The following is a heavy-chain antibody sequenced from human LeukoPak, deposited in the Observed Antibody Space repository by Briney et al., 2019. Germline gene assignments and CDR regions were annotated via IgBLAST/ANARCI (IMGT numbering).Heavy chain of an antibody. V-gene: IGHV3-53*01. CDR2: IYSGGST. CDR1: GFTVSSNY. Sequence: GGSLRLSCAAFGFTVSSNYMSWVRQAPGKGLEWVSVIYSGGSTYYADSVKGRFTISRDSSKNTLYLQMNSLRAEDTAVYYCAKVTTVTTTGLDYWGQGTLVTVSS. CDR3: AKVTTVTTTGLDY. D-gene: IGHD4-17*01. J-gene: IGHJ4*02.